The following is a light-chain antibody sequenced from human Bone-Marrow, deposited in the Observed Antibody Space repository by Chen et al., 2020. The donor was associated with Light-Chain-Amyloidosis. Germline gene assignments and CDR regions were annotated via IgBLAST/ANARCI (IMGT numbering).Light chain of an antibody. Sequence: QSALTQPASVSGSPGQSITIACPGTSSAVGGDNHFSWYQQHPDKAPKLMIYGGTNRPSWVPDRFSGSKSDHTASLTSSWLQTEDEADYFCSSYTITNNLVFGSGTRVTVL. CDR2: GGT. V-gene: IGLV2-14*01. CDR1: SSAVGGDNH. CDR3: SSYTITNNLV. J-gene: IGLJ1*01.